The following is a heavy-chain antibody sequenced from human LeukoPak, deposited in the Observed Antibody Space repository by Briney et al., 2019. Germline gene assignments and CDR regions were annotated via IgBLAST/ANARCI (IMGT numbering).Heavy chain of an antibody. J-gene: IGHJ5*02. CDR1: GGSISSYY. D-gene: IGHD1-26*01. V-gene: IGHV4-59*01. Sequence: SETLSLTCTVSGGSISSYYWSWIRQPPGKGLEWIGYIYYSGSTNYNPSLKSRVTISVDTSKNQFSLKLSSVTAADTAVYYCARVAGARFDPWGQGTLVTVSS. CDR2: IYYSGST. CDR3: ARVAGARFDP.